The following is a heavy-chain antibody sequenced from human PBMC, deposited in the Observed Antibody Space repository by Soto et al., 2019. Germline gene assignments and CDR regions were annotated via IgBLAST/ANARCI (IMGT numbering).Heavy chain of an antibody. CDR3: ARDQEAASFFPYYYGMDV. CDR2: ISSSGSTI. CDR1: GFTFSSYE. Sequence: GGSLRLSCATSGFTFSSYEMNWVRQAPGKGLEWVSYISSSGSTIYYADSVKGRFTISRDNAKTSLYLQMDSLRAEDTAVYYCARDQEAASFFPYYYGMDVWGQGTTVTVSS. J-gene: IGHJ6*02. V-gene: IGHV3-48*03. D-gene: IGHD2-15*01.